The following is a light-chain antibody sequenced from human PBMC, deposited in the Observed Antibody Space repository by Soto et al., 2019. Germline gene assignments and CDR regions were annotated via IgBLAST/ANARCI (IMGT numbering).Light chain of an antibody. Sequence: QSVLTQPASVAGSPGQSITISCTGTSSDVGGYNYVSWYQQHPRKAPKLMIYDVSNRPSGVSNRFSGSKSGNTASLTISGLQAEDEADYYCSSYTSSSTLVVFGGGTKLTV. V-gene: IGLV2-14*01. CDR2: DVS. CDR3: SSYTSSSTLVV. J-gene: IGLJ2*01. CDR1: SSDVGGYNY.